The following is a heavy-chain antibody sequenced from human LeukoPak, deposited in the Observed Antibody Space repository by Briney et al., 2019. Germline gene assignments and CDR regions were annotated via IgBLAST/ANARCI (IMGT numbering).Heavy chain of an antibody. CDR1: GFTFSSYS. CDR3: AKGWSGYFRSPFDL. D-gene: IGHD3-3*01. Sequence: GGSLRLSCAASGFTFSSYSMNWVRQAPRKGLVWVSVVTGDSGTIHYSDSVKGRFTISRGNSKNTLYLQMNNLRAEDTAVYYCAKGWSGYFRSPFDLWGQGTMVTVSS. J-gene: IGHJ3*01. V-gene: IGHV3-23*01. CDR2: VTGDSGTI.